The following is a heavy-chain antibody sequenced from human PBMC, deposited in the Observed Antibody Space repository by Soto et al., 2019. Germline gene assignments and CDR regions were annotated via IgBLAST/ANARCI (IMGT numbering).Heavy chain of an antibody. Sequence: GGSLRLSCAASGFTFSSYSMNWVRQAPGKGLEWVSYISSSSSTIYYADCVKGRFTISRDNAKNSLYLQMNSLRAEDTAVYDCARDYSSYGPFAFWGQGTLVTVSS. V-gene: IGHV3-48*01. CDR3: ARDYSSYGPFAF. D-gene: IGHD5-18*01. CDR2: ISSSSSTI. CDR1: GFTFSSYS. J-gene: IGHJ4*02.